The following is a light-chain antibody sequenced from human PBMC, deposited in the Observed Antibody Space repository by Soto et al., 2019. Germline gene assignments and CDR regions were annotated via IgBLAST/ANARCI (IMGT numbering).Light chain of an antibody. V-gene: IGLV2-14*03. CDR3: SAYTVSRTDV. Sequence: QSVLTQPASVSRSPRQSMTISCTGTSRDVGAYNLVSWHQQHPGKAPKLMIYNVYDRPSGISYRFSGSKSGNTGSLTISGLQGEDEADYYCSAYTVSRTDVFGTGTKVTVL. CDR2: NVY. CDR1: SRDVGAYNL. J-gene: IGLJ1*01.